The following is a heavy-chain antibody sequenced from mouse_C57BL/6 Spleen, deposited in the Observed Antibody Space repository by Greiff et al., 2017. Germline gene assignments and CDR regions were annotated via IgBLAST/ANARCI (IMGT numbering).Heavy chain of an antibody. CDR1: GYAFSSSW. CDR3: AVYYGYDRYFDV. V-gene: IGHV1-82*01. CDR2: IYPGDGDT. J-gene: IGHJ1*03. D-gene: IGHD2-2*01. Sequence: VQLQQSGPELVKPGASVKISCKASGYAFSSSWMNWVKQRPGKGLEWIGRIYPGDGDTNYNGKFKGKATLTADKSYSTAYMQLSSLTSEDSAVYFCAVYYGYDRYFDVWGTGTTVTVSS.